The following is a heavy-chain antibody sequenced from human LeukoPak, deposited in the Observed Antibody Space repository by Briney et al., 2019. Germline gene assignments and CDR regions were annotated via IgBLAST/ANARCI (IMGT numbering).Heavy chain of an antibody. Sequence: QTGGSLRLSCAASGFTFSTYAMSWVRQAPGKGLEWVSAISGSGGSTYYADSVKGRFTISRDNSKNTLYLQMNTLRAEDTAIYYCARAPLWFGELFGSGAFDCWGQGTLVTVSS. J-gene: IGHJ4*02. D-gene: IGHD3-10*01. CDR2: ISGSGGST. CDR1: GFTFSTYA. V-gene: IGHV3-23*01. CDR3: ARAPLWFGELFGSGAFDC.